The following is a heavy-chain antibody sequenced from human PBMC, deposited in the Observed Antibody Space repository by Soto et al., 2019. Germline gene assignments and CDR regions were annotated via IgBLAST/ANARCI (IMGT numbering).Heavy chain of an antibody. D-gene: IGHD1-1*01. CDR3: ARGGVLALDY. V-gene: IGHV4-34*01. Sequence: QVQLQQWGAGLLKPSETLSLTCAVYGGSFSGYYWSWIRQPPGKGLEWIGEINHSGSTNYNPSLKSRVTISVDTSKNQFSLKLSSGTAADTAVYYCARGGVLALDYWGQGTLVTVSS. CDR2: INHSGST. J-gene: IGHJ4*02. CDR1: GGSFSGYY.